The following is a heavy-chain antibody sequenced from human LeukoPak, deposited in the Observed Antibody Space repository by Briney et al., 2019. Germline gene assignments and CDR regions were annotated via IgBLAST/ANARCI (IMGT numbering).Heavy chain of an antibody. Sequence: GGSLRLSCAASGFAFSTYYIHWVRQPPGKGLEWVAVISYDGSNTFYPGSVEGRFTISRDNSRNALYLQMNSLRPEDTAVYYCAKSLSSGWASYYFGHWGQGTPVTVSS. V-gene: IGHV3-30*18. CDR3: AKSLSSGWASYYFGH. CDR1: GFAFSTYY. J-gene: IGHJ4*02. D-gene: IGHD6-19*01. CDR2: ISYDGSNT.